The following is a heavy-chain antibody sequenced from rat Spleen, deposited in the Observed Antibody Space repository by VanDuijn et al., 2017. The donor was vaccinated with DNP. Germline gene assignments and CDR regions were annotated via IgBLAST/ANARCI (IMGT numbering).Heavy chain of an antibody. CDR1: GFTFSDYH. CDR2: IIYDGSRT. D-gene: IGHD4-2*01. J-gene: IGHJ3*01. V-gene: IGHV5-7*01. Sequence: EVQLVESGGGLVQPGRSLKLSCAASGFTFSDYHMAWVRQAPKKGLEWVATIIYDGSRTYYRASVKGRFTISRDNGKNTLFLQMDNLRSEDTATYYCARWSMAFAYWGQGTLVTVSS. CDR3: ARWSMAFAY.